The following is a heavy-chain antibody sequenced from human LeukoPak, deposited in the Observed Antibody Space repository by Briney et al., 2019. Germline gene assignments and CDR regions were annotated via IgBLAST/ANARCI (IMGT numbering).Heavy chain of an antibody. V-gene: IGHV3-30*18. CDR3: AKAADFYYYDSSGYLPS. J-gene: IGHJ5*02. Sequence: GGSLRLSCAASGFTFSSYGMHWVRQAPGKGLEWVAVISYDGSNEYYADSVKGRFTISRDNSKNTLYLQMNSLRAEDTAVYYCAKAADFYYYDSSGYLPSWGQGTLVTVSS. CDR2: ISYDGSNE. D-gene: IGHD3-22*01. CDR1: GFTFSSYG.